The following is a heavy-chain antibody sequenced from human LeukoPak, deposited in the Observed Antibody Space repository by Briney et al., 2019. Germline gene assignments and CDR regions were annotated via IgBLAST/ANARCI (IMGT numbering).Heavy chain of an antibody. V-gene: IGHV1-69*04. CDR1: GGTFSSHA. J-gene: IGHJ5*02. CDR3: ASNEYCGGDCYSQNWFDP. D-gene: IGHD2-21*02. Sequence: SVKVSCKASGGTFSSHAISWVRQAPGQGLEWMGRIIPILGIANYAQKFQGRVTITADKSTSTAYMELSSLRSEDTAVYYCASNEYCGGDCYSQNWFDPWGQGTLVTVSS. CDR2: IIPILGIA.